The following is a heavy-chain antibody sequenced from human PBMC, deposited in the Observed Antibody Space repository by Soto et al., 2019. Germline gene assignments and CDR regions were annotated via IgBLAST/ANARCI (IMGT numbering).Heavy chain of an antibody. CDR3: ARGGVSRGAFDI. J-gene: IGHJ3*02. CDR1: GYTFTSYD. D-gene: IGHD3-10*01. V-gene: IGHV1-8*01. Sequence: AAVKVSCKASGYTFTSYDINWVRQAAGQGLEWMGWMNPSSGNKAYAQKFQGRVTMTRNTPISTAYTELTSLRSEDTAIYYCARGGVSRGAFDIWGQGTMVTVS. CDR2: MNPSSGNK.